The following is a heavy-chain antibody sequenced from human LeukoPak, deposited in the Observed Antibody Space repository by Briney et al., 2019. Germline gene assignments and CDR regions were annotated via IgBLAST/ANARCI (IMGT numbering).Heavy chain of an antibody. J-gene: IGHJ6*03. CDR2: IFHSGIA. V-gene: IGHV4-38-2*01. Sequence: SETLSLTCAVSNYPITSDYYWVWIRQPPGQGLECIGQIFHSGIAHYNPSLKSRVTMSVDTSRSQFSVNLNSVTAADTAVYFCGRAGFGTAYNRFYYYMDVWGKGTTVTVSS. CDR1: NYPITSDYY. CDR3: GRAGFGTAYNRFYYYMDV. D-gene: IGHD3-16*01.